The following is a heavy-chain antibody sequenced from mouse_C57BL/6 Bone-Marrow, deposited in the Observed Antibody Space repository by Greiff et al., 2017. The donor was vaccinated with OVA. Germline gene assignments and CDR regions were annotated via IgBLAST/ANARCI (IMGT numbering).Heavy chain of an antibody. CDR3: AVPPYYYGSIHFDY. Sequence: VQLQQPGAELVKPGASVKMSCKASGYTFTSYWITWVKQRPGQGLEWIGDIYPGSGSTNYNEKFKSKATLTVDTSSSTAYMQLSSLTSEDSAVYYCAVPPYYYGSIHFDYWGQGTTLTVSS. CDR2: IYPGSGST. J-gene: IGHJ2*01. V-gene: IGHV1-55*01. D-gene: IGHD1-1*01. CDR1: GYTFTSYW.